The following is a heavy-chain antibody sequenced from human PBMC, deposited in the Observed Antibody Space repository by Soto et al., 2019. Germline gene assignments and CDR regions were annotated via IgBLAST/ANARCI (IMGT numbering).Heavy chain of an antibody. Sequence: ASVKVSCKASRYTFTSYAMHWVRQAPGQRLEWMGWINAGNGNTKYSQKFQGRVTITRDTSASTAYMELSSLRSEDTAVYYCARDPGYYDSSGYLAPFDYWGQGTLVTVSS. D-gene: IGHD3-22*01. CDR1: RYTFTSYA. CDR2: INAGNGNT. CDR3: ARDPGYYDSSGYLAPFDY. J-gene: IGHJ4*02. V-gene: IGHV1-3*01.